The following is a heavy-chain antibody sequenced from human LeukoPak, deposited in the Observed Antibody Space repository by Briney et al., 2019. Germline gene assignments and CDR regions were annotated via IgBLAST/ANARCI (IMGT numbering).Heavy chain of an antibody. CDR3: ARGGYDLLPDY. D-gene: IGHD5-12*01. J-gene: IGHJ4*02. Sequence: ASVKVSCKASGYTFTSYYMHWVRQAPGQGLEWMGIINPSGGSTSYAQKFQGRVTMTRDTSISTAYMELSRLRSDDTAVYYCARGGYDLLPDYWGQGTLVTVSS. CDR1: GYTFTSYY. V-gene: IGHV1-46*01. CDR2: INPSGGST.